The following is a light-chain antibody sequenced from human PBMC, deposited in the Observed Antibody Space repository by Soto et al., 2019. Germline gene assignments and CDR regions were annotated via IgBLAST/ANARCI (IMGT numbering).Light chain of an antibody. CDR2: DAS. Sequence: EIVMTQSPATLAVSPGERATLSCRASQSVNSNLAWYQQKPGQAPRLLIYDASTRATGIPAKFSGSGSGTEFTLTISSLQSEDFAVYSCQQYNDWPITFGGGTKVEIK. V-gene: IGKV3-15*01. J-gene: IGKJ4*01. CDR1: QSVNSN. CDR3: QQYNDWPIT.